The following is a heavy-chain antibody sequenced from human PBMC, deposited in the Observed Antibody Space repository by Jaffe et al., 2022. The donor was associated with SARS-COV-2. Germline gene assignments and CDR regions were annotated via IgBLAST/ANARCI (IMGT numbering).Heavy chain of an antibody. J-gene: IGHJ5*02. V-gene: IGHV4-39*01. Sequence: QLQLQESGPGLVKPSETLSLTCTVSGGSINSSSYYWGWIRQPPGKGLQCIGSIYYSGSSYYNPSLKSRVTISVDTSKNQFSLKLSSVTAADTAVYYCARTVLAAAERFDPWGQGTLVTVSS. CDR3: ARTVLAAAERFDP. CDR1: GGSINSSSYY. D-gene: IGHD6-25*01. CDR2: IYYSGSS.